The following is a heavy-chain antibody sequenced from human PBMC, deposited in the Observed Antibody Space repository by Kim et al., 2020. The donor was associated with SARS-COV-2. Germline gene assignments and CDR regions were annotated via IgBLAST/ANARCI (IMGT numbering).Heavy chain of an antibody. CDR2: IKEDGTTK. CDR3: ASPGGVESTTG. Sequence: GGSLRLSCPASGFIFSQYWMSWVRQAPGKGLEWVANIKEDGTTKYYVDSVKGRFTISRDNAKNSVYLLMNNLRTEDTALYYCASPGGVESTTGWSQGSVATVSA. D-gene: IGHD1-26*01. J-gene: IGHJ1*01. CDR1: GFIFSQYW. V-gene: IGHV3-7*01.